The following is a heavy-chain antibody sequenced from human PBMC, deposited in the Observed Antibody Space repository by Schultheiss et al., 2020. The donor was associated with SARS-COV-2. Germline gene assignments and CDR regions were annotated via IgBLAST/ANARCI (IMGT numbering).Heavy chain of an antibody. J-gene: IGHJ4*02. CDR3: ARDWQFGGQLGPPFDY. V-gene: IGHV1-18*01. CDR2: ISAYNGNT. D-gene: IGHD3-10*01. Sequence: ASVKVSCKASGGTFTSYGISWVRQAPGQGLEWMGWISAYNGNTNYAQKLQGRVTMTTDTSTSTAYMELRSLRSDDTAVYYCARDWQFGGQLGPPFDYWGQGTLVTVSS. CDR1: GGTFTSYG.